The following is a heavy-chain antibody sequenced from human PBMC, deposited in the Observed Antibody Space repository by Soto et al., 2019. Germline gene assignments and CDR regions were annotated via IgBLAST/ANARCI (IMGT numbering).Heavy chain of an antibody. V-gene: IGHV3-23*01. D-gene: IGHD3-9*01. CDR1: GFTFSSYA. J-gene: IGHJ4*02. CDR3: AKDPRALLRYFDWLGSYFDY. CDR2: ISGSGGST. Sequence: GGSLRLSCAASGFTFSSYAMSWVRQAPGKGLEWVSAISGSGGSTYYADSVKGRFTISRDNSKNTLYLQMNSLRAEDTAVYYCAKDPRALLRYFDWLGSYFDYWGQGTLVTVSS.